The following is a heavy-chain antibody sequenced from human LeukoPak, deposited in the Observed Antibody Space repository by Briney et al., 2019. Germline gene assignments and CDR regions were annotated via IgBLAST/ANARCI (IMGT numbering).Heavy chain of an antibody. D-gene: IGHD3-16*02. CDR3: AKYRDYYFEY. CDR2: ITGSGGRI. Sequence: GSLRLSCAASGFTSSSYSMGWVRQAPGEGLEWVSSITGSGGRIYYADSLKGRFTISRDNSKNTVYLQMNSLRAEDTAVYYCAKYRDYYFEYWGQGTLVTVSS. J-gene: IGHJ4*02. V-gene: IGHV3-23*01. CDR1: GFTSSSYS.